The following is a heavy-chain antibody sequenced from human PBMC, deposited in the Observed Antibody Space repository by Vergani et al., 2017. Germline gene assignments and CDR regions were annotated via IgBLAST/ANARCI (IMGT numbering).Heavy chain of an antibody. Sequence: QVQLVQSGAEVKKPGASVKVSCKASGYTFTSYGISWVRQAPGQGLEWMGWICAYNGNTNYAQKLQGRVTMTTDTSTSTAYMELRSLRSDDTAVYYCARGPYCSGGSCYYIEGDWFDPWGQGTLVTVSS. CDR2: ICAYNGNT. V-gene: IGHV1-18*01. CDR1: GYTFTSYG. CDR3: ARGPYCSGGSCYYIEGDWFDP. D-gene: IGHD2-15*01. J-gene: IGHJ5*02.